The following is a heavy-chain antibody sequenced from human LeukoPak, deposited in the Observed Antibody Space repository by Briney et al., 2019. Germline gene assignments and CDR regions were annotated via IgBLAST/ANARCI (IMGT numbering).Heavy chain of an antibody. V-gene: IGHV4-59*01. CDR1: GGSISSYY. Sequence: TSETLSLTCTVSGGSISSYYWSWIRQPPGKGLEWIGYIYYSGSTNYNPSLKSRVTISVDTSKNQFSLKLSSVTAADTAVYYCASGSWAYWGQGTLVTVSS. J-gene: IGHJ4*02. CDR2: IYYSGST. CDR3: ASGSWAY. D-gene: IGHD1-26*01.